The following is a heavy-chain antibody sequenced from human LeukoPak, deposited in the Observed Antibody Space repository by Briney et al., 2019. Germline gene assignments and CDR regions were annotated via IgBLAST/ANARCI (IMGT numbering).Heavy chain of an antibody. CDR3: ARERVQLDI. CDR2: MSYDGSNK. Sequence: GRSLRLSCAASGFTFSSYAMHWVRQAPGKGLEWVAVMSYDGSNKYYADSVKGRFTISRDNSKNTLYLQMNSLRAEDTAVYYCARERVQLDIWGQGTLVTVSS. J-gene: IGHJ4*02. D-gene: IGHD5-18*01. V-gene: IGHV3-30-3*01. CDR1: GFTFSSYA.